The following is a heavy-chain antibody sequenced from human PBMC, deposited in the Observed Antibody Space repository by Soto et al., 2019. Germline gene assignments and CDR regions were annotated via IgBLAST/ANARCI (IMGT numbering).Heavy chain of an antibody. Sequence: ASVKVSCKASGGTFSSYAISWVRQAPGQGLEWMGGIIPIFGTANYAQKFQGRVTITADESTSTAYMELSSLRSEDTAVYYCARANYWRGRPTYYYDSSGYYYDLWGQGTLVTVSS. CDR1: GGTFSSYA. CDR3: ARANYWRGRPTYYYDSSGYYYDL. D-gene: IGHD3-22*01. CDR2: IIPIFGTA. J-gene: IGHJ5*02. V-gene: IGHV1-69*13.